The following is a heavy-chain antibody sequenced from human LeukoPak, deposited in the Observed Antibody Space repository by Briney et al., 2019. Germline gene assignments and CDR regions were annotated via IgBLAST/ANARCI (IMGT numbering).Heavy chain of an antibody. J-gene: IGHJ4*02. CDR2: INSDGSST. Sequence: PGGSLRLSCAASGFTSSSYWMHWVRQAPGKGLVWVSRINSDGSSTSYADSVKGRFTISRDNAKNTLYLQMNSLRAEDTAVYYCARVSYDSSGYYWRRTDYWGQGTLVTVSS. V-gene: IGHV3-74*01. D-gene: IGHD3-22*01. CDR3: ARVSYDSSGYYWRRTDY. CDR1: GFTSSSYW.